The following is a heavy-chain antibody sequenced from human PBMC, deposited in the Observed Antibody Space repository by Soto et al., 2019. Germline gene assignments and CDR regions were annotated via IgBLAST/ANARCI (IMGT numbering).Heavy chain of an antibody. D-gene: IGHD3-10*01. CDR3: ARDIASSGGDYFDS. V-gene: IGHV3-21*06. Sequence: EVQLVESGGGLVKAGGSLRLSCTASGFTFRNYNMNWVRQAPGKGLEWVSSISTGGAYMFYADSVKGRFTISRDNAQNSLFLQRDSPRAEDTAVYYWARDIASSGGDYFDSWGQGTLVTVSS. CDR1: GFTFRNYN. CDR2: ISTGGAYM. J-gene: IGHJ4*02.